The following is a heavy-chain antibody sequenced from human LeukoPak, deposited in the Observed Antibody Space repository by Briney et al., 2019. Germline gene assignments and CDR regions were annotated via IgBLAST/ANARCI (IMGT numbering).Heavy chain of an antibody. CDR2: ISGDSSTK. J-gene: IGHJ4*02. V-gene: IGHV3-48*02. CDR3: AESGGADY. D-gene: IGHD1-1*01. Sequence: GGSLRLSCAASGFTFSSYSMNRLRRAPGKGLEWVSYISGDSSTKYYADSVKGRFTISRDNAKNSLYLQMNSLRDEDTAVYYCAESGGADYWGQGTLVTVSS. CDR1: GFTFSSYS.